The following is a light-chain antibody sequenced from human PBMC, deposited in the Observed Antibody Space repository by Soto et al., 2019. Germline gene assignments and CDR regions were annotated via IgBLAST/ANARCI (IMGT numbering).Light chain of an antibody. Sequence: DLRITHSPSTLSGSVGYRVTITCRASQTISSWLAWYQQKPGKAPKLLIYKASTLKSGVPSRFSGSGSGTDFTLTTSSLQPEDFATYYCQQSYSTRALTFGGGTKVDIK. CDR2: KAS. V-gene: IGKV1-5*03. CDR3: QQSYSTRALT. CDR1: QTISSW. J-gene: IGKJ4*01.